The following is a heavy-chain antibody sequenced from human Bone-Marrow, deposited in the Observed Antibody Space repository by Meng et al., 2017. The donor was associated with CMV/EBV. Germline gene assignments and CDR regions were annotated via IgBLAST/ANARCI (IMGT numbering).Heavy chain of an antibody. CDR3: ARDIVVVPAASSYYGMDV. CDR2: IYYSGST. D-gene: IGHD2-2*01. J-gene: IGHJ6*02. CDR1: GGSISSYY. Sequence: SCTVSGGSISSYYWSWIRQPPGKGLEWIGYIYYSGSTNYNPSLKSRVTISVDTSKNQFSLKLSSVTAADTAVYYCARDIVVVPAASSYYGMDVWGQGTTVTVSS. V-gene: IGHV4-59*08.